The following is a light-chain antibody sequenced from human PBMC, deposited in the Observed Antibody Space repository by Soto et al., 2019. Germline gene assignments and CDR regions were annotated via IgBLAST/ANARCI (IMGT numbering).Light chain of an antibody. CDR1: QNIRND. J-gene: IGKJ3*01. V-gene: IGKV1-27*01. CDR2: AAS. Sequence: DIQMTQSPSSLSASVGDRVTITCRASQNIRNDLAWYQQKPGKDPKILIHAASTLHSGVPSRFSGSGSGTDFTLTISGLQPDDVATYYCQQCNIAPFTFGPGTKVDIK. CDR3: QQCNIAPFT.